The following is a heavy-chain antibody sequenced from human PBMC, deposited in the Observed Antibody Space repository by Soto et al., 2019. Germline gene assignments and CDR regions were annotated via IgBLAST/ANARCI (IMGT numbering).Heavy chain of an antibody. Sequence: QVQLVQSGAEVKKPGSSVKVSCEASGGTLSRFISYPINWVRQAPGQGLEWMGGIVPNIGTVNYAQKFQGRLTITADKSTGTAYMELSNLRSEDTALYYCARRDTSGFLRYFDNWGQGTLVTVSS. CDR3: ARRDTSGFLRYFDN. J-gene: IGHJ4*02. V-gene: IGHV1-69*06. CDR2: IVPNIGTV. CDR1: GGTLSRFISYP. D-gene: IGHD3-3*01.